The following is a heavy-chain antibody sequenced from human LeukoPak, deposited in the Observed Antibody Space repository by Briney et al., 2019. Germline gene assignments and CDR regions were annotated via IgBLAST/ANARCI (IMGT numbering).Heavy chain of an antibody. CDR3: AVGAAGCSSTSCYHY. D-gene: IGHD2-2*01. Sequence: GESLRISCKGSGYSFTSYWISWVRQMPGKGLEWMGRIDPSDSYTNYSPSFQGHVTIPADKSISTAYLQWSSLKASDTAMYYCAVGAAGCSSTSCYHYWGQGTLVTVSS. CDR2: IDPSDSYT. V-gene: IGHV5-10-1*01. CDR1: GYSFTSYW. J-gene: IGHJ4*02.